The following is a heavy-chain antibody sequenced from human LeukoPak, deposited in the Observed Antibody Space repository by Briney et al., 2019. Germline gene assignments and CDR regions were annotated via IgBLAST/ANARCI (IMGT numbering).Heavy chain of an antibody. J-gene: IGHJ4*02. Sequence: PSETLSLTCAVYGGSFSGYYWSWIRQPPGKGLEWIGEINHSGSTNYNPSLKSRVTISVDTSKNQFSLKLSSVTAADTAVYYCARQTYYAGALDYWGQGTLVTVSS. CDR2: INHSGST. D-gene: IGHD1-26*01. CDR3: ARQTYYAGALDY. V-gene: IGHV4-34*01. CDR1: GGSFSGYY.